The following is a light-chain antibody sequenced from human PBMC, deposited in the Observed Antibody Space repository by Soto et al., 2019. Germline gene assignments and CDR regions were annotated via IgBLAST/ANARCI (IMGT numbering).Light chain of an antibody. J-gene: IGKJ5*01. V-gene: IGKV1-9*01. CDR2: GAS. CDR3: QQVNSYPLT. CDR1: QGVSSY. Sequence: IQFTQSPSSLSASVGDRFTITCRAIQGVSSYVDWYQQKPGKPPKLLIYGASTLQSGVPSRFSGGASGTEFTLTITSLQPEDFATYYCQQVNSYPLTFGQGTRLEIK.